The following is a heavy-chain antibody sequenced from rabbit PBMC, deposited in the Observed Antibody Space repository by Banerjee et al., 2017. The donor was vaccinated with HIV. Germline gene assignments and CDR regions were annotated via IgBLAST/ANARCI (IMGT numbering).Heavy chain of an antibody. V-gene: IGHV1S40*01. J-gene: IGHJ4*01. CDR2: IYAGSSGST. D-gene: IGHD6-1*01. CDR3: ARDTYGYATGVNAPDYFNL. Sequence: QSLEESGGDLVKPGASLTLTCTASGFSFSSSYWMSWVRQAPGKGLEWIACIYAGSSGSTYYASWAKGRFTISKTSSTTVTLQMTSLTAADTATYFCARDTYGYATGVNAPDYFNLWGPGTLVTVS. CDR1: GFSFSSSYW.